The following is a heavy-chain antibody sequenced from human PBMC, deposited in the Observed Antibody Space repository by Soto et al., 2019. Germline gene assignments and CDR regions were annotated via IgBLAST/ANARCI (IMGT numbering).Heavy chain of an antibody. CDR2: IYSSGNT. J-gene: IGHJ4*02. D-gene: IGHD6-13*01. Sequence: QVQLQESGPGLVKPSETLSLTCTVSGGSISSYYWSWIRQPPGKGLEWIGYIYSSGNTNYNPSLKGRVTLAVDTFKDQFSLNLSSVTGADTGVYYCARHPRPGSSRWYGVDSWGQGSLVTVSS. CDR3: ARHPRPGSSRWYGVDS. V-gene: IGHV4-59*08. CDR1: GGSISSYY.